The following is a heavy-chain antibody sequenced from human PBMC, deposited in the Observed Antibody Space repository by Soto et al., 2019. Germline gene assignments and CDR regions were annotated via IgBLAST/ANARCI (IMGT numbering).Heavy chain of an antibody. Sequence: GGPMRLPCAASGFTFSSYCMSWVRQAQGKGLEWVSAISGSGGSTYYADSVKGRFTISRDNSKNTLYLQMNSLRAEDTAVYYCAKDMDTAMDHYYYGMDVWGQGTTVTVSS. D-gene: IGHD5-18*01. CDR3: AKDMDTAMDHYYYGMDV. CDR1: GFTFSSYC. J-gene: IGHJ6*02. V-gene: IGHV3-23*01. CDR2: ISGSGGST.